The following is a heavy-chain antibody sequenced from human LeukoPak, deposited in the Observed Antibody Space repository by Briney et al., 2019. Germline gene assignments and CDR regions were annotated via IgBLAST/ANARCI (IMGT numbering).Heavy chain of an antibody. CDR3: ARDRSDYGDYSSDY. J-gene: IGHJ4*02. CDR2: ISFSVNTK. CDR1: GFTFSDYS. Sequence: GGSLRLSCAASGFTFSDYSMNWVRQAPGKGLEWVSYISFSVNTKYYGDSVKGRFTISRDNAKNSLYLHMDSLRAEDTAVYYCARDRSDYGDYSSDYWGQGTLVTVSS. V-gene: IGHV3-48*04. D-gene: IGHD4-17*01.